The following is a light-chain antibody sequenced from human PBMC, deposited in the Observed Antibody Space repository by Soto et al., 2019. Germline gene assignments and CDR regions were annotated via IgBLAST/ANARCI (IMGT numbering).Light chain of an antibody. CDR1: QDIGND. CDR3: LQDDEIPYT. J-gene: IGKJ2*01. CDR2: AVS. Sequence: AIQMTQSPSSLSASVGDRVTITCRASQDIGNDLSWYQQKAGKAPKLLIYAVSSLQSGVPSRFRGSGSGTDFTLTISSLQPEDSANYYCLQDDEIPYTFGQGTKVEIK. V-gene: IGKV1-6*01.